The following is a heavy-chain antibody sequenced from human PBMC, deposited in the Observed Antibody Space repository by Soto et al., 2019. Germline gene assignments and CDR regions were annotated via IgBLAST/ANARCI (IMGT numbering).Heavy chain of an antibody. J-gene: IGHJ5*02. CDR3: ARELGGSWYNWFDP. CDR1: GFTVSSNS. Sequence: LRLSCAVSGFTVSSNSITWVRQAPGQGLEWVSVLHSDVSTYYVDSVKGRFVISRDNSKNTVYLQMNSLRAEDTAIYYCARELGGSWYNWFDPWGQGTLVTVSS. CDR2: LHSDVST. V-gene: IGHV3-53*01. D-gene: IGHD2-15*01.